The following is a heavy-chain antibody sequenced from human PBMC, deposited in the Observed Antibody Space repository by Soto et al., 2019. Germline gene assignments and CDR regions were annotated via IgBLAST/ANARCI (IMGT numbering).Heavy chain of an antibody. CDR3: AREGIAAAGQHYVSMDA. CDR2: INHSGST. J-gene: IGHJ6*03. D-gene: IGHD6-13*01. CDR1: GGSFSGYY. Sequence: SETLSLTCAVYGGSFSGYYWSWIRQPPGKGLEWIGEINHSGSTNYNPSLKSRVTISVDTSKNQFSLKLSSVTAADTAVYYCAREGIAAAGQHYVSMDAWGKGTTVT. V-gene: IGHV4-34*01.